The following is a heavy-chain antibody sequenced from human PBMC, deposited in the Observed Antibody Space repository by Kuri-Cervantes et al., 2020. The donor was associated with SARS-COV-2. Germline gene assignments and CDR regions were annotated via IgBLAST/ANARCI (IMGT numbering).Heavy chain of an antibody. CDR1: GESFSGYY. J-gene: IGHJ4*02. CDR2: INHRGSA. CDR3: ATLFGY. Sequence: GSLRLSCAVYGESFSGYYWTWIRQPPGKGLEWIGEINHRGSADYNPSLKSRVTISVDTSKNQFSLKLSSVTAADTAVYYCATLFGYWGQGTLVTVSS. V-gene: IGHV4-34*01.